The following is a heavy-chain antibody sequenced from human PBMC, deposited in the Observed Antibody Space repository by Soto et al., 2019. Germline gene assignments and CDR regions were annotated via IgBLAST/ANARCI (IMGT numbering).Heavy chain of an antibody. V-gene: IGHV4-39*01. CDR3: ARQRPSVVTQAYFDV. Sequence: KYSETMYITRTASGDTMNSRSDYWGLIRQPPGKGLEWIGSIYYSGSTYNNPSLRSRVSMSIDTSKDQFSLKLKSVTAADTALYFCARQRPSVVTQAYFDVWGPGSLGTVSS. D-gene: IGHD2-21*02. CDR2: IYYSGST. CDR1: GDTMNSRSDY. J-gene: IGHJ4*02.